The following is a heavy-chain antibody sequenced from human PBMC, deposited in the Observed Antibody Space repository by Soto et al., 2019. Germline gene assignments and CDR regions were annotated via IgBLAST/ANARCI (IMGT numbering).Heavy chain of an antibody. CDR1: GFTFSSYG. V-gene: IGHV3-30*18. Sequence: GGSLRLSCAASGFTFSSYGMHWVRQAPGKGLEWVAVISYDGSNKYYADSVKGRFTISRDNSKNTLYLQMNSLRAEDTAVYYCAKEYFEDDILTGYYNVRGMDVWGQGTTVTVSS. CDR3: AKEYFEDDILTGYYNVRGMDV. CDR2: ISYDGSNK. D-gene: IGHD3-9*01. J-gene: IGHJ6*02.